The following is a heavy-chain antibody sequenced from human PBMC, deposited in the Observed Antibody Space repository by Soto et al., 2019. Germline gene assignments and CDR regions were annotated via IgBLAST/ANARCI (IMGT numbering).Heavy chain of an antibody. D-gene: IGHD2-2*01. V-gene: IGHV3-21*01. CDR3: AREKCSSTSCNHGMDV. J-gene: IGHJ6*02. CDR1: AFTFNNFP. Sequence: PGGSLRLSCVASAFTFNNFPMHWVRQAPGKGLQWLASITTTSTYKYYADSVKGRFSISRDNAKNSLYLELTNLRSEDTAVYYCAREKCSSTSCNHGMDVWGLGTTGTVS. CDR2: ITTTSTYK.